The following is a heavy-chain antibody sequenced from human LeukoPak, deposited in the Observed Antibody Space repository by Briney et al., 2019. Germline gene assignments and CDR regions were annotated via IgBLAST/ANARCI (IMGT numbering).Heavy chain of an antibody. CDR1: GFTFSSYG. CDR2: IRYDGSNK. J-gene: IGHJ6*03. V-gene: IGHV3-30*02. Sequence: PGGSLRLSCAASGFTFSSYGMHWVRQAPGKGLEWVAFIRYDGSNKYYADSVKGRFTISRDKSKNTLYLQMNSLRAEDTAVYYCSGSGSLPTTYYYYMDVWGKGTTVTVSS. CDR3: SGSGSLPTTYYYYMDV. D-gene: IGHD3-22*01.